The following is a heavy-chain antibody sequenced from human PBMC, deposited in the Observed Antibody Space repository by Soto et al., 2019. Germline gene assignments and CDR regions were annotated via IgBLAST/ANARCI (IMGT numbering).Heavy chain of an antibody. Sequence: EVQLVESGGGLVKPGGSLRLSCAASGFTFSSYGLNWVRQAPGKGLECVSSISSSSNYIDYADSVKGRFTISRDNAKNSLYLQMNGLRAEDTAVYYCARDSSGSYYYYYGMDIWGQGTTVTVSS. D-gene: IGHD1-26*01. CDR2: ISSSSNYI. CDR3: ARDSSGSYYYYYGMDI. V-gene: IGHV3-21*02. J-gene: IGHJ6*02. CDR1: GFTFSSYG.